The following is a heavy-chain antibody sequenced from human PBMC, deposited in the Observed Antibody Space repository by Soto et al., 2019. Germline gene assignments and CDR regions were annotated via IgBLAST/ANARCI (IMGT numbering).Heavy chain of an antibody. CDR2: IYWGDDK. CDR3: AHFYHMAAAGPDWEYFQH. Sequence: SGPTLVNPTQTLTLTCTFSGFSLSTSGVGVGWIRQPPGKALEWLALIYWGDDKRYSPFLKSRLTITKDTSKNQLVLTMTNMDPVDTATYYCAHFYHMAAAGPDWEYFQHWGQGTLVTVSS. CDR1: GFSLSTSGVG. J-gene: IGHJ1*01. D-gene: IGHD6-13*01. V-gene: IGHV2-5*02.